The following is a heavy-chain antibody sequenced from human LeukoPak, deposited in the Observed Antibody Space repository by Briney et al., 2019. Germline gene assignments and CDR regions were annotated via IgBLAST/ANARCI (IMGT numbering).Heavy chain of an antibody. Sequence: SVKVSCKASGGTFSSYAISWVRQAPGQGLEWMGGIIPIFGTANYAQKFQGRVTITADKSTSTAYMELSSLRSEDTAVYYCARANYYGSGSYYYYYGMDVWGKGTTVTVSS. CDR2: IIPIFGTA. J-gene: IGHJ6*04. D-gene: IGHD3-10*01. CDR1: GGTFSSYA. CDR3: ARANYYGSGSYYYYYGMDV. V-gene: IGHV1-69*06.